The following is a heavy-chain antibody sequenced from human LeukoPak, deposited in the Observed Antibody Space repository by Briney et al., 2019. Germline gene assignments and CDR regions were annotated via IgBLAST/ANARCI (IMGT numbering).Heavy chain of an antibody. CDR1: GFTFSSYW. V-gene: IGHV3-74*01. D-gene: IGHD6-13*01. CDR2: INSDGSST. CDR3: AREQQLVWGRWAFDI. Sequence: GGSLRLSCAASGFTFSSYWMHWVRQARGKGLVWGSRINSDGSSTIYADSVKGRFTISRDNAKNTLYLQMNGLRAEDTAVYYCAREQQLVWGRWAFDIWGQGTMVTVSS. J-gene: IGHJ3*02.